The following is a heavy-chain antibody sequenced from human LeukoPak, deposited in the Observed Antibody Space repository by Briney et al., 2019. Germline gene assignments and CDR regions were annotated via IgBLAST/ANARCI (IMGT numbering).Heavy chain of an antibody. CDR2: IYSGGST. D-gene: IGHD6-19*01. Sequence: GGSLRLSCAASGFTVSSNYMSWVRQAPGKGLEWVSVIYSGGSTYYADSVKGRFTISRDNSKNTLYLQMNSLRAEDTAVYYCAKGTTYSSGWYGLSNYWGQGTLVTVSS. J-gene: IGHJ4*02. CDR3: AKGTTYSSGWYGLSNY. V-gene: IGHV3-53*01. CDR1: GFTVSSNY.